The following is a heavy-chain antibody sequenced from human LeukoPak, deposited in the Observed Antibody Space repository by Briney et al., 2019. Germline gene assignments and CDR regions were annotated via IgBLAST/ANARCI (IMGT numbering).Heavy chain of an antibody. Sequence: SETLSLTCAVYGGSFSGYYWSWIRQPPGEGLEWIGEINHSGSTNYNPSLKSRVTISVDTSKNQFSLKLSSVTAADTAVYYCARGARFPDYWGQGTLVTVSS. J-gene: IGHJ4*02. CDR3: ARGARFPDY. D-gene: IGHD3-3*01. CDR1: GGSFSGYY. V-gene: IGHV4-34*01. CDR2: INHSGST.